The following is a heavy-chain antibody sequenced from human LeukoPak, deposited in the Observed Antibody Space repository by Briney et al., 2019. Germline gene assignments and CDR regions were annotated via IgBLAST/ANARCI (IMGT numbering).Heavy chain of an antibody. CDR3: AKRPMVRGVHRVHYYYYYMDV. CDR1: GFTFSSYG. Sequence: GGSLRLSCAASGFTFSSYGMSWVRQAPGKGLEWFSAISGSGGSTYYADSVKGRFTISRDNSKNTLYLQMNSLRAEDTAVYYCAKRPMVRGVHRVHYYYYYMDVWGKGTTVTISS. D-gene: IGHD3-10*01. J-gene: IGHJ6*03. V-gene: IGHV3-23*01. CDR2: ISGSGGST.